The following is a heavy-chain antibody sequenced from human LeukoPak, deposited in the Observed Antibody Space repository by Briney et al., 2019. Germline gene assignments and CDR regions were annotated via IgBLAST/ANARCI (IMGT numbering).Heavy chain of an antibody. CDR2: IYPGDSDT. J-gene: IGHJ4*02. Sequence: GESLKISCEGSGYRFTNYWIAWVRQMPGKGLEWMGIIYPGDSDTGYSPSFQGQVTISADKSINTAYLQWSSLKASDTAIYYCARRSGVGSGTYYIFDYWGQGTLSPS. CDR3: ARRSGVGSGTYYIFDY. D-gene: IGHD3-10*01. V-gene: IGHV5-51*01. CDR1: GYRFTNYW.